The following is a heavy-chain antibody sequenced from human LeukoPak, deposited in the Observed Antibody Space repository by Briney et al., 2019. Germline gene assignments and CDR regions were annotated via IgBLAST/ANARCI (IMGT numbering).Heavy chain of an antibody. V-gene: IGHV3-23*01. D-gene: IGHD6-19*01. CDR3: ARGPDSTGWYYDY. J-gene: IGHJ4*02. Sequence: GGSLRLSCATSGFTFSSYAMSWVRQAPGKGLEWVSSISGSGGNTYYADSVKGRFTISRDYSKNTLYLQMNSLRTEETAVYYCARGPDSTGWYYDYWGQGTLVTVSS. CDR2: ISGSGGNT. CDR1: GFTFSSYA.